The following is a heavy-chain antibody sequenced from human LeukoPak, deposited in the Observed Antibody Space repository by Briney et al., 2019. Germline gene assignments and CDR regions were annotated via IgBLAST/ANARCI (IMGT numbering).Heavy chain of an antibody. CDR2: ISAYNGNT. V-gene: IGHV1-18*01. CDR1: GYTFTGYG. J-gene: IGHJ3*02. CDR3: ARRWTSCYFGCAFDI. Sequence: ASVKVSCKASGYTFTGYGISWVRQAPGQGLEWMGWISAYNGNTNYAQKFQGRVTITADKSTSTAYMELSSLRSEDTAVYYCARRWTSCYFGCAFDIWGQGTMVTVSS. D-gene: IGHD2-2*01.